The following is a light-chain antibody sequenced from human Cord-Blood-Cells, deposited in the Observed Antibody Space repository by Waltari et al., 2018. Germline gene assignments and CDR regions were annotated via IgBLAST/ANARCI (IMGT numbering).Light chain of an antibody. J-gene: IGLJ2*01. V-gene: IGLV2-14*01. CDR2: DVS. CDR1: SSDVGGYNY. Sequence: QSSLTQPASVSMSPQQSITISCSATSSDVGGYNYVSWYQQHPGKAPKIMIYDVSNRPSGVSNRFSGSKSGNTASLTISGLQAEYEADYYCSSYTSSSTVVFGGGTKLTVL. CDR3: SSYTSSSTVV.